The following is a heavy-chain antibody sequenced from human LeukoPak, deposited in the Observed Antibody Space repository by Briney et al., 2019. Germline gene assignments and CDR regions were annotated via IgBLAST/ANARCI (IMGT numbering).Heavy chain of an antibody. CDR3: ARCGDSSGSAAFDI. J-gene: IGHJ3*02. V-gene: IGHV1-18*01. D-gene: IGHD3-22*01. Sequence: GASVKVSCKASGYTFSSFGVSWVRQAPGQGLEWMGWISPYNGNRKYAQKLQGRVTMTTDTSTSTAYMELRSLRSDDTAVYYCARCGDSSGSAAFDIWGQGTMVSVSS. CDR2: ISPYNGNR. CDR1: GYTFSSFG.